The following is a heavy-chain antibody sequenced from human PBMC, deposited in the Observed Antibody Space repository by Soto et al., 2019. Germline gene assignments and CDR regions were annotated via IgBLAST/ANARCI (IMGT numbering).Heavy chain of an antibody. J-gene: IGHJ6*02. D-gene: IGHD3-9*01. CDR2: IYPGDSDT. V-gene: IGHV5-51*01. Sequence: GESLKISCKGSGYSFTSYWIGWVRQMPGKGLEWMGIIYPGDSDTRYSPSFQGQVTISADKSISTAYLQWSSLKASDTAMYYCARKYYDILTGYYSGMGVWGQGTTVTVSS. CDR1: GYSFTSYW. CDR3: ARKYYDILTGYYSGMGV.